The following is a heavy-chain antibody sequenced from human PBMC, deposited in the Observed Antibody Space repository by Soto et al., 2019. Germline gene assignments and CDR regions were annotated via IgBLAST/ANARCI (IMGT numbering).Heavy chain of an antibody. V-gene: IGHV1-2*04. D-gene: IGHD2-15*01. CDR2: INPNSGGT. J-gene: IGHJ3*02. Sequence: ASVKVSCKASGYTFTGYYMHWVRQAPGQGLEWMGWINPNSGGTNYAQKFQGWVTMTRDTSISTAYMELSRLRSDDTAVYYCARGAEFCSGGSCFDAFDIWGQGTRVTVSS. CDR3: ARGAEFCSGGSCFDAFDI. CDR1: GYTFTGYY.